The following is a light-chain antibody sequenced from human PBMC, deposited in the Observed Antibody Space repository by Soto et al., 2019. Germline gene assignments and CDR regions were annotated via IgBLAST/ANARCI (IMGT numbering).Light chain of an antibody. CDR3: SSYSITSTVV. CDR1: SSDVGYYNY. CDR2: DVS. V-gene: IGLV2-14*01. Sequence: QSALTQAASVSGSPGQSITISCTGTSSDVGYYNYVSWYQQLPGKAPKLMIYDVSNRPSGVSNRFSGSKSGNTASLTISGLQAEDEADYYCSSYSITSTVVLGGGTKLTVL. J-gene: IGLJ2*01.